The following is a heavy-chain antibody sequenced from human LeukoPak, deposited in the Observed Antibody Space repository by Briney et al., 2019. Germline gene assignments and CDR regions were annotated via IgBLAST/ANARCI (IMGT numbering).Heavy chain of an antibody. D-gene: IGHD3-10*01. CDR3: ARVHYYGSGSYYDM. CDR1: GFTFSGHS. CDR2: IYISGDST. J-gene: IGHJ4*02. V-gene: IGHV3-23*01. Sequence: GGSLRLSCVASGFTFSGHSMSWVRQAPGQGLEWVSSIYISGDSTFFADSVKGRFTISRDNSKNTVYLQMNSLKAEDTAVYYCARVHYYGSGSYYDMRGPGTLVTVSS.